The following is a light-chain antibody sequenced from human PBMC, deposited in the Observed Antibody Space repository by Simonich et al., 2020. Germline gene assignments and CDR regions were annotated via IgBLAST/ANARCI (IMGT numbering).Light chain of an antibody. CDR3: QQYYSTPPWT. V-gene: IGKV4-1*01. J-gene: IGKJ1*01. Sequence: DIVMTQSPDSLAVSLGERATINCKSSQSVLYSSNNKHYLAWDQQKPGQPPYLLIYWSTTRKSGVPDRFSGSGSGTDFTLTISSLQAEDVAVYYCQQYYSTPPWTFGQGTKVEXK. CDR1: QSVLYSSNNKHY. CDR2: WST.